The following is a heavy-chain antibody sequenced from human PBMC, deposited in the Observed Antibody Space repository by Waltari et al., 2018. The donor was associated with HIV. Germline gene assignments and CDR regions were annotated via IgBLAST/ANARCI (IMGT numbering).Heavy chain of an antibody. CDR3: ARVTTDLGGYYYYMDV. J-gene: IGHJ6*03. CDR2: IYYTGST. Sequence: QAQLQESGPGLVKPSETLSLTCSVSGGSVSSGSYYWSWIRQPPGKGLEWIGYIYYTGSTNYNPSLESRVTISIDTSKNQFSLKLTSVSAADTAVYYCARVTTDLGGYYYYMDVWGKGTTVTVSS. V-gene: IGHV4-61*01. CDR1: GGSVSSGSYY. D-gene: IGHD3-16*01.